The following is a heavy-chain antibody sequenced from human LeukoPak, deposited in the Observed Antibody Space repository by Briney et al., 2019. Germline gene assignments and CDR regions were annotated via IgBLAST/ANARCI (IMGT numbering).Heavy chain of an antibody. D-gene: IGHD5-18*01. CDR2: ISGSGSST. Sequence: GGSLRLSCAASGFTFSNYAMTWVRQAPGKGLEWVSGISGSGSSTYYADSVKGRFTLSRDNSKNTLYLQMSSLRAEDTAVYFCAKDRTGYSYGYFLSPWGQGTLVTVSS. CDR3: AKDRTGYSYGYFLSP. V-gene: IGHV3-23*01. J-gene: IGHJ5*02. CDR1: GFTFSNYA.